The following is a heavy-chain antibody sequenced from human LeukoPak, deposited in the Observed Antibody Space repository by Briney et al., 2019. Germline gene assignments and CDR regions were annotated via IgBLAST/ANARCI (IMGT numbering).Heavy chain of an antibody. Sequence: ASVKVSCTASGYTFTGYYMHWVRQAPGQGLEWMGWINPNSGGTKSAQNFQGRVTMTRSTSISTAYMELSRLRSDDTAVYYCAREGLTVFGRYYGMDVWGQGTTVTVSS. CDR3: AREGLTVFGRYYGMDV. J-gene: IGHJ6*02. D-gene: IGHD3-3*01. CDR2: INPNSGGT. CDR1: GYTFTGYY. V-gene: IGHV1-2*02.